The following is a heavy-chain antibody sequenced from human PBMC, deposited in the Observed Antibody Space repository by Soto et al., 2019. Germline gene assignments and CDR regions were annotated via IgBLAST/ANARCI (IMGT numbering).Heavy chain of an antibody. D-gene: IGHD3-3*01. CDR3: ARGGYYDFWSGPRLTDGMDD. V-gene: IGHV4-30-4*01. CDR2: IYYSGST. Sequence: PSQTLSLTCTVSGGSISSGDYYWSWIRQPPGKGLEWIGYIYYSGSTYYNPSLKSRVTISVDTSKNQFSLKLSSVTAADTAVYYCARGGYYDFWSGPRLTDGMDDWGQGTTVTVSS. CDR1: GGSISSGDYY. J-gene: IGHJ6*02.